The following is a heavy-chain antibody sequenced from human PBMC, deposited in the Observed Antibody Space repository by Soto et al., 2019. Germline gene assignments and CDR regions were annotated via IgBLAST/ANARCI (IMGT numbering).Heavy chain of an antibody. CDR1: GDSVSSNSAA. J-gene: IGHJ3*02. Sequence: SQTLSLPSSISGDSVSSNSAAWNWIRHSPSRGLEWLGRTYYRSKWYNDYAVSVKSRITINPDTSKNQFSLQLNSVTPEDTAVYYCARGARFTIFHAFDIWGQGTMVTGSS. V-gene: IGHV6-1*01. D-gene: IGHD3-3*01. CDR2: TYYRSKWYN. CDR3: ARGARFTIFHAFDI.